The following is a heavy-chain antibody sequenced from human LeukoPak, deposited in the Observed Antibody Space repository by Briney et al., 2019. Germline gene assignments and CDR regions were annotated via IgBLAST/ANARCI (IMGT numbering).Heavy chain of an antibody. Sequence: GESLKISCKASGYSFTSYWIGWVRQMPGKGLEWMGGIYPGDSDTRYSPSFQGEVTISADKSISTAYLQWSSLKASDTAMYYCATTGPEYSSSWYLHFWGQGTLVTVSS. CDR3: ATTGPEYSSSWYLHF. J-gene: IGHJ4*02. D-gene: IGHD6-13*01. CDR1: GYSFTSYW. CDR2: IYPGDSDT. V-gene: IGHV5-51*01.